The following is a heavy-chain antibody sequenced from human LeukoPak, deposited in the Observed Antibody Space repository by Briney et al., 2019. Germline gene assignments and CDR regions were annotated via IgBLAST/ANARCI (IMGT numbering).Heavy chain of an antibody. CDR2: ISSSASYM. CDR1: GFTFSGYS. Sequence: PGGSLRLSCAASGFTFSGYSMTWVRQAPGKGLEWVSSISSSASYMSYVDSVKGRFTISRDNAKNSLYLQMNSLRVEDTAVYYCARDLRQWLVDYWGQGTPVTASS. V-gene: IGHV3-21*01. D-gene: IGHD6-19*01. CDR3: ARDLRQWLVDY. J-gene: IGHJ4*02.